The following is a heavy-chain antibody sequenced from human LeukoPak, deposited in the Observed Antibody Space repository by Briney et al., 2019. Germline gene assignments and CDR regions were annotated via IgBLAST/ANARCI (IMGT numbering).Heavy chain of an antibody. V-gene: IGHV1-2*06. J-gene: IGHJ5*02. CDR3: ARSRWIQLSATGGTNWFDP. CDR1: GYTFTGYY. Sequence: ASVKVSCKASGYTFTGYYMHWVRQAPGQGLEWMGRINPNSGGTNYAQKFQGRVTMTRDMSISTAYMELSRLRSDDTAVYYCARSRWIQLSATGGTNWFDPWGQGTLVTVSS. D-gene: IGHD5-18*01. CDR2: INPNSGGT.